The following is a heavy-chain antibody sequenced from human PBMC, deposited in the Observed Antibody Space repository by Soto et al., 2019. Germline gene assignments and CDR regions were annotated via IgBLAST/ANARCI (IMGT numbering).Heavy chain of an antibody. CDR2: ISSSGSII. D-gene: IGHD3-16*01. V-gene: IGHV3-48*03. J-gene: IGHJ4*02. CDR1: RFTFSGYE. CDR3: ARARGGGLDDYFDS. Sequence: EVQLVESGGGLVQPGGSLRLSCAGSRFTFSGYEMNWVRQAPGKGLEWVSYISSSGSIIYYGDSVKGRFTIARDNAKNLLYLQMDCLRVEDTSVYYCARARGGGLDDYFDSWGQGTLITVSS.